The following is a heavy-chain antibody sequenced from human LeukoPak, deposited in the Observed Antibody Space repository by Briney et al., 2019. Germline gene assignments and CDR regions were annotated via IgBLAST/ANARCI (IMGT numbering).Heavy chain of an antibody. CDR3: ASMGAFDI. Sequence: SVKVSCKASGGTLSSYAISWVRQAPGQGLEWMGGIIPIFGTANYAQKFQGRVTMTRDTSTSTVYMELSSLRSEDTAVYYCASMGAFDIWGQGTMVTVSS. V-gene: IGHV1-69*05. D-gene: IGHD1-26*01. J-gene: IGHJ3*02. CDR2: IIPIFGTA. CDR1: GGTLSSYA.